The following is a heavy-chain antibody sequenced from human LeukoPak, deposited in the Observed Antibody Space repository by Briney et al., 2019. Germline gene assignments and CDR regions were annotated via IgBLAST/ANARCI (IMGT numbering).Heavy chain of an antibody. D-gene: IGHD5-18*01. CDR2: INHSGST. J-gene: IGHJ4*02. CDR1: GGSFSGYY. V-gene: IGHV4-34*01. Sequence: SETLSLPCAVYGGSFSGYYWSWIRQPPGKGLGWIGEINHSGSTNYNPSLKSRVTISVDTSKNQFSLKLSSVTAADTAVYYCARLRIRRGQLWSLPYFDYWGQGTLVTVSS. CDR3: ARLRIRRGQLWSLPYFDY.